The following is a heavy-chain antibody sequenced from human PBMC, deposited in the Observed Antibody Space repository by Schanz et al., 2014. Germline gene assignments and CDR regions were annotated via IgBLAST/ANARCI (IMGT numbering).Heavy chain of an antibody. CDR2: IWYNGSNK. CDR3: ARPSDSSWYMDV. J-gene: IGHJ6*03. Sequence: QVQLVESGGGVVQPGRSLRLSCAASGFTFSKYGVHWVRQAPGKGLEWVAVIWYNGSNKYYADSVRGRFTISRDNSKNTLYLQMNNLRAEDTAVYYCARPSDSSWYMDVWGKGTTVTVSS. CDR1: GFTFSKYG. D-gene: IGHD2-21*02. V-gene: IGHV3-33*01.